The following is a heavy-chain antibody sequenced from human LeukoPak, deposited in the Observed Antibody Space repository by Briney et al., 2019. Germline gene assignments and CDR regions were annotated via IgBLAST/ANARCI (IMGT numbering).Heavy chain of an antibody. CDR2: ISYDGSNK. V-gene: IGHV3-30*04. D-gene: IGHD1-26*01. CDR1: GFTFSSYA. CDR3: ARGGGIYSGSYYWDYFDY. Sequence: GGSLRLSCAASGFTFSSYAMHWVRQAPGKGLEWVAVISYDGSNKYYADSVKGRFTISRDNSKNTLYLQMNSLRAEDTAVYYCARGGGIYSGSYYWDYFDYWGQGTLVTVSS. J-gene: IGHJ4*02.